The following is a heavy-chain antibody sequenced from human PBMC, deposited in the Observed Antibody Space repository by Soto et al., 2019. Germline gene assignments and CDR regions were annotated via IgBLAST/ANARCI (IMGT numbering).Heavy chain of an antibody. D-gene: IGHD2-8*02. CDR3: ARDKITGLFDY. J-gene: IGHJ4*02. CDR1: GGSFSGYY. CDR2: INHSGST. Sequence: SETLCLTYAVYGGSFSGYYWTWIRQPPGTGLEWIGEINHSGSTNYNASLKSPVTISVDTSKIQFSLKLTSVTAADTAVYYCARDKITGLFDYWGQGTLVTVSS. V-gene: IGHV4-34*01.